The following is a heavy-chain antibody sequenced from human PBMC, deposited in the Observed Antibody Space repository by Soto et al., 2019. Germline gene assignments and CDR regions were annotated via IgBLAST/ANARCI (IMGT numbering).Heavy chain of an antibody. Sequence: SQTLSLTCDISGDSVSSSSVTWNWIRQSPSRGLEWLGRTYYRSRWYNDYAESVKSRIIINPDTSKNQFSLNLNFVIPDDTAVYYCVRLIGNSWLEFWGQGTLVTVSS. CDR2: TYYRSRWYN. CDR1: GDSVSSSSVT. D-gene: IGHD3-22*01. V-gene: IGHV6-1*01. CDR3: VRLIGNSWLEF. J-gene: IGHJ4*02.